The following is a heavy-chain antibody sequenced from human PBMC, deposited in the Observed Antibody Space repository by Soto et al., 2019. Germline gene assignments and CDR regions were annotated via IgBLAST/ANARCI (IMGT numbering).Heavy chain of an antibody. D-gene: IGHD3-16*01. CDR3: AKDPLVYYYYYMDV. V-gene: IGHV3-23*01. J-gene: IGHJ6*03. Sequence: EVQLLESGGGLVQPGGSLRLSCAASGFTFSSYAMNWVRQGPGKGLEWVSAISGSGGSTYYADSVKGRFTISRDNSKNTLYLQMNSLRAEDTAVYYCAKDPLVYYYYYMDVWGKGTTVTVSS. CDR1: GFTFSSYA. CDR2: ISGSGGST.